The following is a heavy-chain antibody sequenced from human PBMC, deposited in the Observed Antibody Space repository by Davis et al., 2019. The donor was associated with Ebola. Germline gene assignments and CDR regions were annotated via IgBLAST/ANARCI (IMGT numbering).Heavy chain of an antibody. V-gene: IGHV3-53*01. CDR2: IFSGGTT. CDR1: GLTVSSSY. D-gene: IGHD4-17*01. J-gene: IGHJ4*02. CDR3: IRHGDSIDY. Sequence: PGGSLRLSCAASGLTVSSSYMSWVRQAPGKGLEWVSVIFSGGTTYYGDSVKGRFTISRDDSKNTAYLQMNSLKTEDTAVYYCIRHGDSIDYWGQGTLVTVSS.